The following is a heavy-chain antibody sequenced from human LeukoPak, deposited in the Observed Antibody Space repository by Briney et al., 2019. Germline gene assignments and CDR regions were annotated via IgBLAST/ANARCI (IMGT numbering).Heavy chain of an antibody. CDR2: ISSSSSYI. J-gene: IGHJ5*02. Sequence: GGSLRLSCAASGFTFSSYSMNWVRQAPGKGLEWVSSISSSSSYIYYADSVKGRFTISRDNAKNSLYLRMNSLRAEDTAVYYCARGRVVRLAARTRADWFDPWGQGTLVTVSS. V-gene: IGHV3-21*01. CDR3: ARGRVVRLAARTRADWFDP. CDR1: GFTFSSYS. D-gene: IGHD6-6*01.